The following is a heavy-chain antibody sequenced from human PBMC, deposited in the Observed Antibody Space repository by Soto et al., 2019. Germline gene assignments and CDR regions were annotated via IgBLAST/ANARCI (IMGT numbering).Heavy chain of an antibody. J-gene: IGHJ4*02. D-gene: IGHD3-10*01. V-gene: IGHV4-34*01. Sequence: QVQLQQWGAGLLKPSETLSLTCAVYGGSFSGYYWSWIRQPPGKGLEWIGEINHSGSTNYNPSLKRRVSISVDTSRNHFSLKLSSVTAADTAVYYCARGRGYYYGSGSRRSDFVYWGQGTLVTVSS. CDR1: GGSFSGYY. CDR3: ARGRGYYYGSGSRRSDFVY. CDR2: INHSGST.